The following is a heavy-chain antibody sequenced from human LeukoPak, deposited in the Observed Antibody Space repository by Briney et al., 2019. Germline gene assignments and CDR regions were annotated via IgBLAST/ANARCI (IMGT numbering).Heavy chain of an antibody. V-gene: IGHV6-1*01. D-gene: IGHD1-26*01. Sequence: SQTLSLTCAISGDSVSSNSAAWNWIRQSPSRGLEWLGRTYYRSKRYNDYAVSVKSRITINPDTSKNQFSLQLNSVTPEDTAVYYCAGASGSYYPSYWYFDLWGRGTLVTVSS. J-gene: IGHJ2*01. CDR3: AGASGSYYPSYWYFDL. CDR1: GDSVSSNSAA. CDR2: TYYRSKRYN.